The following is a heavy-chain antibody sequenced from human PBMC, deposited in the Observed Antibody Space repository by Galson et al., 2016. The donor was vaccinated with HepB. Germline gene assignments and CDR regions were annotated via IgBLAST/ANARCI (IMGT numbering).Heavy chain of an antibody. CDR2: TYYRSKWYN. V-gene: IGHV6-1*01. Sequence: CAISGDSVSSDSAAWHWIRQSPSRGLEWLGRTYYRSKWYNEYAVSVKSRMTIDSDTPNNQFSLHLNSVTPEDTAVYYCAGGYGDHYYFYSGLDVWGQGTTVIVSS. CDR3: AGGYGDHYYFYSGLDV. D-gene: IGHD4-17*01. J-gene: IGHJ6*02. CDR1: GDSVSSDSAA.